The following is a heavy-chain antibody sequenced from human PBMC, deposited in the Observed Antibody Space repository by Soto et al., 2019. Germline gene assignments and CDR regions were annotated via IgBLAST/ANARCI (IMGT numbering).Heavy chain of an antibody. Sequence: SETLSLTCTVSGSSISDYYWSWIRQSPGKGLEWMGYFSHTGGTNYNPSLNSRLTLSANTSKKQLSLRLKSTTAADTAVYYCARGTDWDRGVFDYWGQGNPVTVSS. CDR1: GSSISDYY. D-gene: IGHD1-1*01. CDR3: ARGTDWDRGVFDY. J-gene: IGHJ4*02. V-gene: IGHV4-59*13. CDR2: FSHTGGT.